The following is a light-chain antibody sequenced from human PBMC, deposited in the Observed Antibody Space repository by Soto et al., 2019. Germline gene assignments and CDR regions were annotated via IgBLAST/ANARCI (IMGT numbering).Light chain of an antibody. Sequence: EIVMTQSPATLSVSPGERATLSCRASQSVSSNLAWYQQKPGQAPRLLIYGASPRATGIPARFSGSGSGTEFTLTISSLQSEDVAVYYCQKYNNWPRTFGQGTQVPIK. CDR1: QSVSSN. CDR3: QKYNNWPRT. V-gene: IGKV3-15*01. CDR2: GAS. J-gene: IGKJ1*01.